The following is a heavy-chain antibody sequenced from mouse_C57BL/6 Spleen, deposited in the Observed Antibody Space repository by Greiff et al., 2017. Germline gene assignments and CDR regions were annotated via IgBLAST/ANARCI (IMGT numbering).Heavy chain of an antibody. CDR1: GYAFSSSW. CDR3: ASTYYGSSGHAMDY. D-gene: IGHD1-1*01. V-gene: IGHV1-82*01. Sequence: VQLQQSGPELVKPGASVKISCKASGYAFSSSWMNWVKQRPGKGLEWIGRIYPGDGDTNYNGKFKGKATLTADKSSSTAYMQLSSLTSEDSAVYFCASTYYGSSGHAMDYWGQGTSVTVSS. J-gene: IGHJ4*01. CDR2: IYPGDGDT.